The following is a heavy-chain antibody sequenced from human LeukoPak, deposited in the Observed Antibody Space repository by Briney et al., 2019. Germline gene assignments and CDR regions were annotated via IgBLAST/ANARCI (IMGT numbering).Heavy chain of an antibody. CDR3: ASVTMVRGVIS. Sequence: SETLSLTCTVSGGSTSSYYWSWIRQPPGKGLEWIGYIYYSGSTNYNPSLKSRVTISVDTSKNQFSLKLSSVTAADTAVYYCASVTMVRGVISWGQGTLVTVSS. V-gene: IGHV4-59*01. CDR1: GGSTSSYY. J-gene: IGHJ4*02. D-gene: IGHD3-10*01. CDR2: IYYSGST.